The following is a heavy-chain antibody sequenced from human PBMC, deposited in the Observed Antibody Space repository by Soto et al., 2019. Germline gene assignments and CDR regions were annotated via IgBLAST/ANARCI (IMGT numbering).Heavy chain of an antibody. CDR1: GFTFSDYY. V-gene: IGHV3-11*01. CDR2: ISSRSSTI. J-gene: IGHJ4*02. Sequence: QVQLVESGGGLVKPGGSLRLSCAASGFTFSDYYMSWIRQAPGKGLEWVSYISSRSSTIFYADSVKGRFTISRDNVKKSLYLQMNRPRAEDTAVYYCAGGNYGAFFVYWGQGILVTVSS. D-gene: IGHD3-16*01. CDR3: AGGNYGAFFVY.